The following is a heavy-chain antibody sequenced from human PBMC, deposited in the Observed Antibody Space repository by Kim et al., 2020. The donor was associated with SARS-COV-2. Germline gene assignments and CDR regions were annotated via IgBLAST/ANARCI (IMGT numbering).Heavy chain of an antibody. V-gene: IGHV1-18*01. CDR1: GYTFTSYG. D-gene: IGHD3-3*01. CDR2: ISAYNGNT. Sequence: ASVKVSCKASGYTFTSYGISWVRQAPGQGLEWMGWISAYNGNTNYAQKLQGRVTMTTDTSTSTAYMELRSLRSDDTAVYYCARASITIFGVVIIPYYFDYWGQGTLVTVSS. J-gene: IGHJ4*02. CDR3: ARASITIFGVVIIPYYFDY.